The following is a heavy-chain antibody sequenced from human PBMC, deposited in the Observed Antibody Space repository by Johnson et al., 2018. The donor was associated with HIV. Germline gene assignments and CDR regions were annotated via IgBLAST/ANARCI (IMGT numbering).Heavy chain of an antibody. Sequence: VQLVESGGGLVQPGGSLRLSCAASGFTFSSYAMYWVRQAPGKGLEYVSAISSKGVSTYYANSVKGRFTISRDNSKNTLDLQMGSLRAEDMGVYYCAIPYYYDSGGYQWGQGTMVTVSS. J-gene: IGHJ3*01. CDR2: ISSKGVST. D-gene: IGHD3-22*01. CDR1: GFTFSSYA. CDR3: AIPYYYDSGGYQ. V-gene: IGHV3-64*01.